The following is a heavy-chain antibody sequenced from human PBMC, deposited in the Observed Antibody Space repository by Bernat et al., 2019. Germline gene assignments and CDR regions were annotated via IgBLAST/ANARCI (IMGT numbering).Heavy chain of an antibody. J-gene: IGHJ4*02. CDR1: GGSVSSGSSY. V-gene: IGHV4-61*01. CDR2: IFYSGST. D-gene: IGHD3-10*01. Sequence: QVQLQESGPGLVKPSETLSLTCTVSGGSVSSGSSYWSWVRQPPGKGLEWIGYIFYSGSTSYNPSLKSRVTISVDTSKSQFSLRLSSVTAAGTAVYYCARDRLGLSLAGSFDCWGQGTLVTVSS. CDR3: ARDRLGLSLAGSFDC.